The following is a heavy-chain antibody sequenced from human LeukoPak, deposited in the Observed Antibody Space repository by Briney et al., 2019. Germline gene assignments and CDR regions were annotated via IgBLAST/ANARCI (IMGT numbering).Heavy chain of an antibody. V-gene: IGHV5-51*01. CDR2: IYPGDSDS. J-gene: IGHJ6*03. CDR3: ARQGSGYSPTYYYYMDV. D-gene: IGHD5-18*01. CDR1: GYSFTSYW. Sequence: GESLKISCKGSGYSFTSYWIGWVRQMPGKGLEWMGIIYPGDSDSRYSPSFQGQVTISADKSISTAYLQWSSLKASDTAMYYSARQGSGYSPTYYYYMDVWGKGTTVTISS.